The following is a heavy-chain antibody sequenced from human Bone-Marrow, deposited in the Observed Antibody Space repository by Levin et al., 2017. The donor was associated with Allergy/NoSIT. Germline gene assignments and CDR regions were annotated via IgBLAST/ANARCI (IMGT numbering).Heavy chain of an antibody. D-gene: IGHD3-16*01. CDR2: INPNGGRT. J-gene: IGHJ4*02. CDR1: GYSFTNYH. CDR3: ARPCRTMRGGDSRCDLYY. V-gene: IGHV1-46*01. Sequence: GESLKISCKTSGYSFTNYHLHWVRQAPGQGLQWMGKINPNGGRTTYAQTFQGRLTLSRDMSTATVYMQRNRLTAADTAVSYCARPCRTMRGGDSRCDLYYWGLGILVTVSS.